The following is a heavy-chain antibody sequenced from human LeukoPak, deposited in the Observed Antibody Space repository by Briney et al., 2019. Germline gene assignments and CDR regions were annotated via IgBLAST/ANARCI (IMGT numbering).Heavy chain of an antibody. J-gene: IGHJ4*02. CDR1: GFTVSSNY. CDR2: IYSGGST. V-gene: IGHV3-53*01. D-gene: IGHD4-17*01. Sequence: GGSLRLSCAASGFTVSSNYMSWVRQAPGKGLEWVSVIYSGGSTYYADSVKGRFTISRDNSKNTLYLQMNSLRAEDTAVYYCARDGKIYGDHLDYWGQGTLVTASS. CDR3: ARDGKIYGDHLDY.